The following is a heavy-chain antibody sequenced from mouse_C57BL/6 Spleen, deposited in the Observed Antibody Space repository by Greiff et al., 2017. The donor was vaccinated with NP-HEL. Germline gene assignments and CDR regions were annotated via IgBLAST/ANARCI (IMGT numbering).Heavy chain of an antibody. CDR2: ISSGGSYT. Sequence: DVKLVESGEDLVKPGGSLKLSCAASGFTFSSYGMSWVRQTPDKRLEWVATISSGGSYTYYPDSVKGRFTISRDNAKNTLYLQMSSLKSEDTAMDYSTRQCYHYWYFDVWGTGTTVTVSS. V-gene: IGHV5-6*02. CDR3: TRQCYHYWYFDV. CDR1: GFTFSSYG. D-gene: IGHD2-12*01. J-gene: IGHJ1*03.